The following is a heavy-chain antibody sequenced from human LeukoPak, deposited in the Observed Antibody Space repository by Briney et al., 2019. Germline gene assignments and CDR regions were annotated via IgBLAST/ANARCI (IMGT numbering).Heavy chain of an antibody. CDR1: GYTFTGYY. CDR2: INPNSGGT. Sequence: GYTFTGYYMXWVRQAPGQGLEXMGRINPNSGGTNYAQKFQGRVTMTRDTSISTAYMELSRLRSDDTAVYYCARDLAYYDSSGSLDYWGQGTLVTVSS. J-gene: IGHJ4*02. V-gene: IGHV1-2*06. CDR3: ARDLAYYDSSGSLDY. D-gene: IGHD3-22*01.